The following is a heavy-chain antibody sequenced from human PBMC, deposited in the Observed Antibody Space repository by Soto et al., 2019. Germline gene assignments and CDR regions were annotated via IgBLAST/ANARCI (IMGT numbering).Heavy chain of an antibody. CDR3: VRLFFFMVLS. Sequence: QVQLQESGPGLVKPSETLSLTCTVSGVSVNNGRYYWGWIRQPPGKGPEWIGSVYYNENTHYNPSLKSLATVSDDTSKTQFSLCLRHVTAAVTAVYYCVRLFFFMVLSWCQSTMVTVS. D-gene: IGHD2-8*01. V-gene: IGHV4-39*01. CDR2: VYYNENT. J-gene: IGHJ5*02. CDR1: GVSVNNGRYY.